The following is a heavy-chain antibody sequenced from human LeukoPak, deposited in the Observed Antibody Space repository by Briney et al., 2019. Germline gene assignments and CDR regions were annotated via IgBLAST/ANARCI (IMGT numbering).Heavy chain of an antibody. CDR1: GGTFSNSV. CDR2: ITHLFGSP. V-gene: IGHV1-69*05. Sequence: ASVKVSCKASGGTFSNSVISWVRQAPGQGLEWMGGITHLFGSPHYAQKFEGRVTITTDESTSTAYMELSSLRSDDTAVYYCARDIGYCSKGVCPSEDRWGQGTLVTVSS. J-gene: IGHJ5*02. D-gene: IGHD2-8*01. CDR3: ARDIGYCSKGVCPSEDR.